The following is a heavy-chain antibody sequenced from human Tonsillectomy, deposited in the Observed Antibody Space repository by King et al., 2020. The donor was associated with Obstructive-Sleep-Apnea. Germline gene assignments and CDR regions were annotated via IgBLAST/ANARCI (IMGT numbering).Heavy chain of an antibody. CDR2: IRYDGSNM. J-gene: IGHJ4*02. CDR3: AKPTSNYDFWSGFDY. D-gene: IGHD3-3*01. CDR1: GFTFRTYG. Sequence: VQLVESGGGVVQPGTSLRLSCTASGFTFRTYGMHWVRQAPGKGLEGVAFIRYDGSNMFYADSVKGRFTVSRDNSKNTLYLQMNSLRAEDTALYYCAKPTSNYDFWSGFDYWGQGTLVTVFS. V-gene: IGHV3-30*02.